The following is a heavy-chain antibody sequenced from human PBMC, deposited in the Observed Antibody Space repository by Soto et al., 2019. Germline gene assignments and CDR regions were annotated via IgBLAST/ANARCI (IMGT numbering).Heavy chain of an antibody. Sequence: PSETLSLTCTVSGGSISSYYWSWIRQPAGKGLEWIGRIYTSGSTNYNPSLKSRVTISVDKSKNQFSLKLSSVTAADTAVYYCARDIGTPLRYFDSLSPKTWFDPWGQGTLVTVSS. CDR1: GGSISSYY. V-gene: IGHV4-4*07. J-gene: IGHJ5*02. CDR3: ARDIGTPLRYFDSLSPKTWFDP. CDR2: IYTSGST. D-gene: IGHD3-9*01.